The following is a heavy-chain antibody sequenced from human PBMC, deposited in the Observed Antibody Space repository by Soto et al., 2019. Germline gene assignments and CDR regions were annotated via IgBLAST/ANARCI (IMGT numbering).Heavy chain of an antibody. Sequence: PAETLSLTCTVSGGSISSGGYYWSWIRQHPGKGLEWIGYIYYSGSTYYNPSLKSRVTISVDTSKNQFSLKLSSVTAADTAVYYCARALDYYDTSGYYFDYWGQGTLLTVSS. CDR3: ARALDYYDTSGYYFDY. D-gene: IGHD3-22*01. CDR2: IYYSGST. V-gene: IGHV4-31*03. J-gene: IGHJ4*02. CDR1: GGSISSGGYY.